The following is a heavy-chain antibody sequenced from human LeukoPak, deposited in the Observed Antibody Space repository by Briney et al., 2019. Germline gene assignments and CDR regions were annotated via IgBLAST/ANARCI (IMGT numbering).Heavy chain of an antibody. CDR2: INHSGST. CDR3: ARGYGGIYCYYMDV. Sequence: SETLSLTCAVYGGSFSGYYWSWIRQPPGKGLEWIGEINHSGSTNYNPSLKSRVTISVDTSKNQFSLKLSSVTAADTAVYYCARGYGGIYCYYMDVWGKGTTVTVSS. CDR1: GGSFSGYY. D-gene: IGHD3-16*01. V-gene: IGHV4-34*01. J-gene: IGHJ6*03.